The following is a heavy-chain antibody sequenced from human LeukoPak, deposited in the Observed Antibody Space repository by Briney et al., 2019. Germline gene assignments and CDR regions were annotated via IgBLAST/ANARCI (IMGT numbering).Heavy chain of an antibody. D-gene: IGHD3-3*01. CDR2: IIGSGGDT. Sequence: GGSLRLSCAASGFRFSSFAMSWVRQAPGKGLEWVSLIIGSGGDTFYVDSVKGRFTISRDISKNRLYLQMNSLRAEDTALYYCAEGAYDFIYIGYFDDWGQGTLVTVSS. CDR3: AEGAYDFIYIGYFDD. V-gene: IGHV3-23*01. J-gene: IGHJ4*02. CDR1: GFRFSSFA.